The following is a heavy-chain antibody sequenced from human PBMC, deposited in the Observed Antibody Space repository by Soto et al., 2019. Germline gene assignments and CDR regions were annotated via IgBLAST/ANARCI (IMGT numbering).Heavy chain of an antibody. D-gene: IGHD4-17*01. CDR2: ISGSGGST. CDR3: AKGNGDYEGSYYYYYYMDV. Sequence: EVQLLESGGGLVQPGGSLRLSCAASGFTFSTYAMSWVRQAPGEGLEWVSAISGSGGSTYYADSVKGRFTISRDNSKNTLYVQMNSLRAEDTAVYYCAKGNGDYEGSYYYYYYMDVWGKGTTVTVSS. V-gene: IGHV3-23*01. CDR1: GFTFSTYA. J-gene: IGHJ6*03.